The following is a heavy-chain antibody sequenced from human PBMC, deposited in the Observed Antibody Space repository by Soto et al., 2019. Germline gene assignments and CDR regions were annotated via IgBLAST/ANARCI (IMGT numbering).Heavy chain of an antibody. CDR3: ARVWGVAVAGTTYYYYGMDV. J-gene: IGHJ6*02. CDR1: GGTFSSYA. Sequence: SVKVSCKASGGTFSSYAISWVRQAPGQGLEWMGGIIPIFGTANYAQKFQGRVTITADESTSAAYMELSSLRSEDTAVYYCARVWGVAVAGTTYYYYGMDVWGQGTTVTVSS. V-gene: IGHV1-69*13. CDR2: IIPIFGTA. D-gene: IGHD6-19*01.